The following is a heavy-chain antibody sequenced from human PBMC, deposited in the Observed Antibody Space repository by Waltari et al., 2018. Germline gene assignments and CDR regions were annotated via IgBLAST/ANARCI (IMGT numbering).Heavy chain of an antibody. J-gene: IGHJ1*01. CDR3: ARDGDYGDYMQY. V-gene: IGHV4-4*07. CDR2: IYTSGTT. D-gene: IGHD4-17*01. Sequence: SRVRQPAGRGLEWIGRIYTSGTTYYNPSRTSRVTMSVDTSKQHLSLEVKSVTAADTAIYYCARDGDYGDYMQYWGQGTPVTVSS.